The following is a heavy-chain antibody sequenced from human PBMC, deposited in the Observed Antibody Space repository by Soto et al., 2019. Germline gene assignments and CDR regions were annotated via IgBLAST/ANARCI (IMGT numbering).Heavy chain of an antibody. CDR1: GGSISNYY. J-gene: IGHJ4*02. CDR3: ARDHPHSYGVYYFDY. CDR2: IYSSGST. D-gene: IGHD5-18*01. Sequence: SETLSLTCTVSGGSISNYYWDWIRQSPGKGLEWIGYIYSSGSTHYNPSLQNRVTISIDTSKNQVSLKVNSVTAADTAVYYCARDHPHSYGVYYFDYWGQGTPVTVSS. V-gene: IGHV4-59*01.